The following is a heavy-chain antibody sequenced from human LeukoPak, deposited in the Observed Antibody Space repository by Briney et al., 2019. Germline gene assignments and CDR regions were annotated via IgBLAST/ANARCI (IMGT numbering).Heavy chain of an antibody. CDR3: ARVYSYGTVDY. D-gene: IGHD5-18*01. CDR1: GFTFSSYW. J-gene: IGHJ4*02. CDR2: IDSDGSTT. V-gene: IGHV3-74*01. Sequence: GGSLRLSCAASGFTFSSYWMDWLRQAPGKGLVWVSHIDSDGSTTNYADSVKGRFTISRDNAKNTLCLQMSSLRAEDTAMYYCARVYSYGTVDYWGQGTLVTVSS.